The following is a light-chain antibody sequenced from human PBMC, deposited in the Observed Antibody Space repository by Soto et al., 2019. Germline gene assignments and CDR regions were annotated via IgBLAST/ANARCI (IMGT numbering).Light chain of an antibody. Sequence: DIQMTQSPSSLSASVGDRVTITCRASQSISSYLNWYQQKPGKAPKLLIYAASSLQSGVPSRFSGSGSGTDFTLTISSLQPEDFATYYCQQGDSTPTSITFGQGTRLEIK. CDR2: AAS. CDR3: QQGDSTPTSIT. CDR1: QSISSY. J-gene: IGKJ5*01. V-gene: IGKV1-39*01.